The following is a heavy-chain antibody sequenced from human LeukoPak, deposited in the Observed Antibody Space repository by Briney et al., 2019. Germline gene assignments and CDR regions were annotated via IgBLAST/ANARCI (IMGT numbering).Heavy chain of an antibody. CDR2: IKQDGSEK. CDR1: AFIFSGHW. V-gene: IGHV3-7*01. Sequence: PGGSLRLSCEGSAFIFSGHWMNWVRQTPGKGLEWVANIKQDGSEKYYVDSVKGRATISRDNAKNSLYLQMNGLRAEDTAVYYCARDYSPSHGSGNYYYDGLDIWGQGTMVTVSS. CDR3: ARDYSPSHGSGNYYYDGLDI. D-gene: IGHD3-10*01. J-gene: IGHJ3*02.